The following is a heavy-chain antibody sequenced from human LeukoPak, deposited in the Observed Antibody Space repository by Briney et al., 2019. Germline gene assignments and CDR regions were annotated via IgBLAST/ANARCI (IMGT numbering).Heavy chain of an antibody. D-gene: IGHD1-14*01. CDR1: GGSISSSSYY. V-gene: IGHV4-39*07. CDR3: ARDFKRKFDY. Sequence: SETLSLTCTVSGGSISSSSYYWGWIRQPPGKGLEWIGSIYYSGSTYYNPSLKSRVTISVDTSKNQFSLKLSSVTAADTAVYYCARDFKRKFDYWGQGTLVTVSS. CDR2: IYYSGST. J-gene: IGHJ4*02.